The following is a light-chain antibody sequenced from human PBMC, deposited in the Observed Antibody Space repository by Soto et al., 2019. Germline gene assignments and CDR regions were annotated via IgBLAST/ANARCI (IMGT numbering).Light chain of an antibody. V-gene: IGKV1-33*01. CDR2: DAS. Sequence: IQRTQSPSSLSASVGDRVTITCQASRDIDNYLNWYKQKPGKAPNLLIYDASNLETGVPLRFSRNRSGKHITWTISSLQPEDIGTYYCHQYDNRPFTFGQGTKLEIK. J-gene: IGKJ2*01. CDR3: HQYDNRPFT. CDR1: RDIDNY.